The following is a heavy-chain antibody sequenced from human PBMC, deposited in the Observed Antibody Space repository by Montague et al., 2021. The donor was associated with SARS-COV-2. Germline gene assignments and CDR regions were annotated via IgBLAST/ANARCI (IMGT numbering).Heavy chain of an antibody. CDR3: ARDDRRGSSSHVYGMDF. CDR2: IDWDDDK. CDR1: GFSLSTSGMR. J-gene: IGHJ6*02. D-gene: IGHD6-13*01. Sequence: PALMKPTQTLTLTCTFSGFSLSTSGMRVSWIRQPPGKALEWLARIDWDDDKYYSTSLKTRLTISKDTSKNQVVLTMTNMGPVDTATYYCARDDRRGSSSHVYGMDFWGQGTTVTVSS. V-gene: IGHV2-70*04.